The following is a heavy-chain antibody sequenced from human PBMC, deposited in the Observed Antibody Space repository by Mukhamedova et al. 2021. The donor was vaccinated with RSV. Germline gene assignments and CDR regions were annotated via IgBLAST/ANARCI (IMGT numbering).Heavy chain of an antibody. Sequence: ASGKGLEWVGRIRTMANNYATAYATSVKGRFTISRDDSKNMAYLQMNSLKIEDTAVYYCSMAVMDYYGMDVWGRGTSVTVSS. V-gene: IGHV3-73*01. CDR3: SMAVMDYYGMDV. J-gene: IGHJ6*02. D-gene: IGHD3-16*01. CDR2: IRTMANNYAT.